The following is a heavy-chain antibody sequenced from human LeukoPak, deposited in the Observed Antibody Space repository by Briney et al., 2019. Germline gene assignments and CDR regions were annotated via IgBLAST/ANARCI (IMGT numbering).Heavy chain of an antibody. CDR1: IDSFSNYH. V-gene: IGHV4-34*01. CDR3: ARGQGATVPQVGKNWFDP. CDR2: VNESGGT. J-gene: IGHJ5*02. Sequence: SETLSLTCAAYIDSFSNYHWNWIRQTPAKGMEWIGEVNESGGTNISPSLRSRVILFVDTSKNQLSLKLISVTVADTAIYYYARGQGATVPQVGKNWFDPWGQGTRVTVSS. D-gene: IGHD1-26*01.